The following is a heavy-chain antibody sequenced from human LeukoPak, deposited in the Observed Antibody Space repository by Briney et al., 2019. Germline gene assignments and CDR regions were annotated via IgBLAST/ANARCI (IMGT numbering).Heavy chain of an antibody. CDR3: ARGPNGRTLDY. D-gene: IGHD2-15*01. V-gene: IGHV4-4*07. CDR2: IYTSGNT. CDR1: GGSINNYY. J-gene: IGHJ4*02. Sequence: SETLSLTCTVSGGSINNYYWSWIRQPAGKGLEWIGRIYTSGNTNYNPSLKSRLTISLDKSKNQFSLKLNSVTAADTAVYYCARGPNGRTLDYWGQGTPVTVSS.